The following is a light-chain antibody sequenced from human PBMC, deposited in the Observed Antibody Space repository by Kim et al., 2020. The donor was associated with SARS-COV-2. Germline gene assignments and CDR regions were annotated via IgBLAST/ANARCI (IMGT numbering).Light chain of an antibody. CDR2: GKN. J-gene: IGLJ3*02. V-gene: IGLV3-19*01. Sequence: GRNTCRRGSIIRDYAGWYQQKPGQAPVLVIYGKNNRPAGIPDRFSGSGSGNTASLTITGAQAEDEADYYCNSRDSSGNHLWVFGGGTQLTVL. CDR1: SIIRDY. CDR3: NSRDSSGNHLWV.